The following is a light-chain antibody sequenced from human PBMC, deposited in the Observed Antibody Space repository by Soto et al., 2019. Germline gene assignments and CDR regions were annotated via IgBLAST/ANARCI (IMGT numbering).Light chain of an antibody. CDR1: SSDVGSYNL. CDR3: CSYAGSSTYV. CDR2: EGS. Sequence: LAQPASVSGSPGQSITISCTGTSSDVGSYNLVSWYQQHPGKAPKLMIYEGSKRPSGVSNRFSGSKSGNTASLTISGLQAEDETDYYCCSYAGSSTYVFGTGTKVTVL. J-gene: IGLJ1*01. V-gene: IGLV2-23*01.